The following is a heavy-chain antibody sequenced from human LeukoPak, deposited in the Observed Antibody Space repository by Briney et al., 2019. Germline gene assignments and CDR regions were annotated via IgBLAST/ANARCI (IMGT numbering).Heavy chain of an antibody. J-gene: IGHJ6*03. V-gene: IGHV4-34*01. CDR2: INHSGST. D-gene: IGHD5-24*01. CDR3: ARGVGGYNLDYYYYYMDV. CDR1: GGSISSYY. Sequence: PSETLSLTCTVSGGSISSYYWSWIRQPPGKGLVWIGEINHSGSTNYNPSLKSRVTISVDTSKDQFSLKLSSVTAADTAVYYCARGVGGYNLDYYYYYMDVWGKGTTVTVSS.